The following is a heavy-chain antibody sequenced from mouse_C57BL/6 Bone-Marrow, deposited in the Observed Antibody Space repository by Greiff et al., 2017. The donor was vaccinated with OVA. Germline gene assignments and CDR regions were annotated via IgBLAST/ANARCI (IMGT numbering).Heavy chain of an antibody. CDR3: TTRVTVVDFDV. V-gene: IGHV14-1*01. CDR2: IDPEDGDT. CDR1: GFNITDYY. D-gene: IGHD1-1*01. J-gene: IGHJ1*03. Sequence: VQLQQSGAELVRPGASVKLSCTASGFNITDYYMHWVKQRPEQGLEWIGRIDPEDGDTEYAPKFQGKATMTADTSSNTAYLQLSSLTSEDTAVYYCTTRVTVVDFDVWGTGTTVTVSS.